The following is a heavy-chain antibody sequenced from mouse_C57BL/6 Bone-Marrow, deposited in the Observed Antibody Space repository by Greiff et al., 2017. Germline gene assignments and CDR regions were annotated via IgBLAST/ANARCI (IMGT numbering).Heavy chain of an antibody. CDR1: GYSITSGYD. Sequence: EVKLQESGPGMVKPSQSLSLTCTVTGYSITSGYDWHWIRHFPGNKLEWMGYISYSGSTNYNPSLKRRISITHDTSKNHFFLKLNSVTTEDTATYFCARGGDYLYFDYWGQGTTLTVSS. D-gene: IGHD2-4*01. J-gene: IGHJ2*01. CDR3: ARGGDYLYFDY. V-gene: IGHV3-1*01. CDR2: ISYSGST.